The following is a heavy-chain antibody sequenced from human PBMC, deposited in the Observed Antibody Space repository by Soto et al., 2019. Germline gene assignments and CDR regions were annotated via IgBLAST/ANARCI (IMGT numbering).Heavy chain of an antibody. V-gene: IGHV3-30*18. CDR3: AKDRMATTTRETDY. D-gene: IGHD5-12*01. CDR2: ISYDGSNK. CDR1: GFTFSSYG. Sequence: QVQLVESGGGVVQPGRSLRLSCAASGFTFSSYGMHWARQAPGRGLEWVAVISYDGSNKYYADSVKGRFTISRDNSKNTLYLQMNSLRAEDTAVYYCAKDRMATTTRETDYWGQGTLVTVSS. J-gene: IGHJ4*02.